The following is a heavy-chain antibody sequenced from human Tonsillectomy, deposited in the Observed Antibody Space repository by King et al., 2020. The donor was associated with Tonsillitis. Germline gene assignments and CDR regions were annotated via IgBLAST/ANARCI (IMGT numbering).Heavy chain of an antibody. J-gene: IGHJ4*02. Sequence: VQLVESGGGLVQPGGSLRLSCAASGFTFTSYALTWVRQAPGKGLEWVSVIYSGTTSTYYADSVKGRFTISRDNSKNTLYLQMNSLRAEDTAVYYCAKVSPIEASGSYYKLYFDYWGQGTLVTVSS. D-gene: IGHD3-10*01. CDR1: GFTFTSYA. V-gene: IGHV3-23*03. CDR2: IYSGTTST. CDR3: AKVSPIEASGSYYKLYFDY.